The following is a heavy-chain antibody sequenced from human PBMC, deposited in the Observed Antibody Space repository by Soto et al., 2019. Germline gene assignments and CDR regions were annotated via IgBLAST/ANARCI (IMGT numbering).Heavy chain of an antibody. Sequence: PGGSLRLSCSVSGFIFSTYGMNWVRQSPGKGLEWVSSISSSRSYIYYADSVRGRFTISRDNAKELLFLQMNSLRAEDTAVYYCAKTGIQLWSYNDYWGQGTLVTVSS. J-gene: IGHJ4*02. CDR3: AKTGIQLWSYNDY. CDR2: ISSSRSYI. V-gene: IGHV3-21*04. CDR1: GFIFSTYG. D-gene: IGHD5-18*01.